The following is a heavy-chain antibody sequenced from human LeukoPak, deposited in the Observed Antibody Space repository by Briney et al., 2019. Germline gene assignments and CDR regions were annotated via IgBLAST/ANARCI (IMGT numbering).Heavy chain of an antibody. J-gene: IGHJ5*02. CDR3: ARDGSYSPRCWFDP. CDR2: INTNTGNP. Sequence: VASVKVSCKASGYTFTTYPMNWVRQAPGQGLEWMGWINTNTGNPTYAQGFTGRFVFPLDTSVSTAYLQISSLKAEDTAVYYCARDGSYSPRCWFDPWGQGTLVTVSS. V-gene: IGHV7-4-1*02. CDR1: GYTFTTYP. D-gene: IGHD1-26*01.